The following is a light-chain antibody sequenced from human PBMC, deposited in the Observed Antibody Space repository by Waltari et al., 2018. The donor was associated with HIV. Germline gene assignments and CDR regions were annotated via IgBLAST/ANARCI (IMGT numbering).Light chain of an antibody. CDR3: QAWDSNNYV. CDR1: TLGIRF. CDR2: QDS. V-gene: IGLV3-1*01. J-gene: IGLJ1*01. Sequence: DLSQPASVSVSPAPTATVTCSVDTLGIRFVCWYRQKSGQSPELIIYQDSRRPSGISDRFSGATSGSKATLTIRETQSIDEGDYYCQAWDSNNYVFGSGTRVTVL.